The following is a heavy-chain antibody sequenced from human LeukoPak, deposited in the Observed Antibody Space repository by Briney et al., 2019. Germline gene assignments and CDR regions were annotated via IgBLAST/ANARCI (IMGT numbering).Heavy chain of an antibody. D-gene: IGHD1-26*01. J-gene: IGHJ5*02. CDR1: GGSISTFY. CDR3: ARSDGIVGEEAWFDP. Sequence: TSGTLSLTCSVSGGSISTFYWNWIRQPPGKGLEWIGYIFTSESTNYNPSLKSRVTISVDTSKNQFSLKLSSVTAADTAVYYCARSDGIVGEEAWFDPWGQGTLVTVSS. V-gene: IGHV4-4*09. CDR2: IFTSEST.